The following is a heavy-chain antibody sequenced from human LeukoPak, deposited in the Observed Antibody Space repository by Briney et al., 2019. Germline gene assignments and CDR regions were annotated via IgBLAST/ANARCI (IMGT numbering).Heavy chain of an antibody. CDR2: VWYDGSNK. CDR1: GFTFSSYG. Sequence: QSGRSLRLSCAASGFTFSSYGMHWVRQAPGKGLGWVAVVWYDGSNKYYADSVKGRFTISRDNSKNTLYLQMNSLRAEDTAVYYCAKGSPGSPFDYWGQGTLVTVSS. CDR3: AKGSPGSPFDY. J-gene: IGHJ4*02. V-gene: IGHV3-33*06. D-gene: IGHD1-14*01.